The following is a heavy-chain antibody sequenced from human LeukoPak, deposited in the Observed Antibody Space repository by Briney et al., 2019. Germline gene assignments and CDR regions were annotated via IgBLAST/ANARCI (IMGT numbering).Heavy chain of an antibody. V-gene: IGHV1-69*04. CDR1: GGTFSIYA. Sequence: SVTVSFKASGGTFSIYAISWVRQAPGQGLEWMGRIIPILGIANYAQKFQGRVTITADKSTSTAYMELSSLRSEDTAVYYCAREESGSPWGQGTLVTVSS. CDR3: AREESGSP. J-gene: IGHJ5*02. D-gene: IGHD1-26*01. CDR2: IIPILGIA.